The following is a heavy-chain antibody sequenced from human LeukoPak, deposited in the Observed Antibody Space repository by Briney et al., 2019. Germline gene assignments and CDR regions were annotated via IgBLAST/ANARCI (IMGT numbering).Heavy chain of an antibody. CDR2: INWNSGRM. V-gene: IGHV3-9*01. Sequence: PAGRSLRLSCAAAGFTFDDYAMHWVRQAPGKGLEWVSTINWNSGRMEYADSVKGRFTISRDNAKNSLYLQMNSLRDEDTALYYCAKDGQRRAVSVFTYMDVWGKGTTVTVSS. CDR1: GFTFDDYA. D-gene: IGHD6-19*01. J-gene: IGHJ6*03. CDR3: AKDGQRRAVSVFTYMDV.